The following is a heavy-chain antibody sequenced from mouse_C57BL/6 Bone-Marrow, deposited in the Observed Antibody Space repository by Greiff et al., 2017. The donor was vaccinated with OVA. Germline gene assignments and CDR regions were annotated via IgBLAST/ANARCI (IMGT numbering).Heavy chain of an antibody. Sequence: VQLQQSGAELVKPGASVKISCKASGYAFSNYWMNWVKQRPGKGLEWIGQIYPGDGDINYNGKFKGKATLTADKSSSTAYMQFSSLTSEDSAVYFCARGDYSDWYFDVWGTGTTVTVSS. V-gene: IGHV1-80*01. D-gene: IGHD1-1*01. CDR2: IYPGDGDI. J-gene: IGHJ1*03. CDR1: GYAFSNYW. CDR3: ARGDYSDWYFDV.